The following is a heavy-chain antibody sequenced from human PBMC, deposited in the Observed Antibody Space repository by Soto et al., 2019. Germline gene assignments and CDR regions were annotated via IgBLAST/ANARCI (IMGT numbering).Heavy chain of an antibody. D-gene: IGHD2-2*01. CDR3: ARNAPSLVVVPAASSYCYYYGMDV. J-gene: IGHJ6*02. Sequence: ASVKVSCKASGYTFTSYAMHWVRQAPGQRLEWMGWINAGNGNTKYSQKFQGRVTITRDTSACTAYMELSSLRSEDTAVYYCARNAPSLVVVPAASSYCYYYGMDVWGQGTTVTVSS. CDR1: GYTFTSYA. V-gene: IGHV1-3*01. CDR2: INAGNGNT.